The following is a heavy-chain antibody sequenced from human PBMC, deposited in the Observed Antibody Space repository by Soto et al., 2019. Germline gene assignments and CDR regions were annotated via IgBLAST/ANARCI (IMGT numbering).Heavy chain of an antibody. J-gene: IGHJ6*02. CDR2: ISAYNGNT. CDR1: GYTFTSDG. Sequence: ASVKVSCKGSGYTFTSDGISWVRQAPGQGLEWMGWISAYNGNTNCAQKLQGRVPMPTDTSTSTAYMELRSMRPDDTAVYYCARAKGRYYYSGMDVWG. V-gene: IGHV1-18*04. CDR3: ARAKGRYYYSGMDV.